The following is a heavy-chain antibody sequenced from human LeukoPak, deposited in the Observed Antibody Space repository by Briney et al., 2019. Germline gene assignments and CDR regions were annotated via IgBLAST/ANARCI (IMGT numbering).Heavy chain of an antibody. V-gene: IGHV4-34*01. D-gene: IGHD3-9*01. CDR1: GGSFSGDY. CDR3: ARGQLRYFDWLFAHYYMDV. Sequence: SETLSLTCAVYGGSFSGDYWSWIRQPPGKGLEWIGEINHSGSTNYNPSLKSRVTISVDTSKNQFSLKLSSVTAADTAVYYCARGQLRYFDWLFAHYYMDVWGKGTTVTVSS. CDR2: INHSGST. J-gene: IGHJ6*03.